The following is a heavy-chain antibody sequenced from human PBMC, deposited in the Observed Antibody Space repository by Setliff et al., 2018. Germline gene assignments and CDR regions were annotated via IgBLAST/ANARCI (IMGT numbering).Heavy chain of an antibody. CDR1: AFGLSSYW. J-gene: IGHJ3*02. CDR3: ANDVRGGVYEI. CDR2: ISQDGSEK. Sequence: GGSLRLSCAASAFGLSSYWMSWVRQAPGKGPEWLAQISQDGSEKYYVDSVKGRLTISRDNAKNSLYLQMNSLRVEDTAVYYCANDVRGGVYEIWGQGTMVTVSS. V-gene: IGHV3-7*01. D-gene: IGHD3-16*01.